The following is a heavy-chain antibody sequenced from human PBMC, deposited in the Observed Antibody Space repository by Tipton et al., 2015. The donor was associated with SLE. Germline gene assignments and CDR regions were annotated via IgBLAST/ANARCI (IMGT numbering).Heavy chain of an antibody. V-gene: IGHV4-39*07. Sequence: TLSLTCTVSGGSIRSSRHFWGWIRQPPGKGLEWIGVLYYSGNTYYNPSLKSPVTLSIDTSKNQFSLKMRSVTAADTAVYFCARGYCSDGVCYGFGFFDHWGQGTLVTVSS. CDR2: LYYSGNT. CDR1: GGSIRSSRHF. J-gene: IGHJ4*02. CDR3: ARGYCSDGVCYGFGFFDH. D-gene: IGHD2-8*01.